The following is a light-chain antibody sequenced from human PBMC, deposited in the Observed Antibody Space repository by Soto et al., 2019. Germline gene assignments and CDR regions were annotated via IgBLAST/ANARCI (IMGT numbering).Light chain of an antibody. CDR2: AAS. CDR3: QQSYSSPPT. Sequence: DIKMNISRSSVSASVEERIFITCRASQSISNHLNWYQQKPGKAPKLLIFAASSLQSGVPSRFSGSRSGPDITLTFSSLQPEDFATYYSQQSYSSPPTFGQGTKVDIK. CDR1: QSISNH. V-gene: IGKV1-39*01. J-gene: IGKJ1*01.